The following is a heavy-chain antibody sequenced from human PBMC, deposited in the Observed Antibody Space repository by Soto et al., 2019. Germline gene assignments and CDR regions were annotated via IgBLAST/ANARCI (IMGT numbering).Heavy chain of an antibody. CDR2: FYHSGST. Sequence: QVQLQESGPGLVKPSGTLSLTCVVSGDSISSAHWWSWVRQPPGKGLVWIGEFYHSGSTNYNPSLKGRVTMSVDKCKNPFSLKVISVTAADTVVYSCAAHRGSTYGPLDYWGQGLLVTVSS. CDR3: AAHRGSTYGPLDY. CDR1: GDSISSAHW. V-gene: IGHV4-4*02. D-gene: IGHD3-10*01. J-gene: IGHJ4*02.